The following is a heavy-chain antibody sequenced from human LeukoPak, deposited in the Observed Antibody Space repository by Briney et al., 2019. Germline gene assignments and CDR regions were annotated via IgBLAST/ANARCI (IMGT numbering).Heavy chain of an antibody. V-gene: IGHV5-51*01. J-gene: IGHJ5*02. D-gene: IGHD2-21*02. CDR2: IYPGDSDI. CDR1: GSSFTSDL. Sequence: GESLNISSKASGSSFTSDLIGWVRHMPREGLGWGGIIYPGDSDIRYSPPSQDQVTISDAKSIRTAHRQWSSLKASDTDMYYCARLVAAIGREENWFDPWGQGTLVTVSS. CDR3: ARLVAAIGREENWFDP.